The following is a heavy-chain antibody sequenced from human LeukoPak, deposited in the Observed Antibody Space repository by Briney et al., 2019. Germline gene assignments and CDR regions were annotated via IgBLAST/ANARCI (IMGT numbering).Heavy chain of an antibody. CDR2: INPSGGTT. V-gene: IGHV1-46*01. Sequence: ASVKVSCKASGYTFTSYYFHWVRQAPGQGLEWMGIINPSGGTTSYAQKFQGRVTMTRDTSTSTVYMEVSSLRSEDTAVYYCARDPVSYRAFDIWGQGTMVTVSS. J-gene: IGHJ3*02. D-gene: IGHD1-26*01. CDR3: ARDPVSYRAFDI. CDR1: GYTFTSYY.